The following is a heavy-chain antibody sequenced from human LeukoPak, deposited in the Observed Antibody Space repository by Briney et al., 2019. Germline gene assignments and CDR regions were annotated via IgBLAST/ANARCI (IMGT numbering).Heavy chain of an antibody. V-gene: IGHV3-7*01. Sequence: GESLRLSCAASGFTFRNYWMTWVRQAPGKGLEWVANINQDGSEKFYMDSVKGRFTISRDNSKNTLYLQMNSLRAEDTAVYYCARDRSVKVVPIISYGMDVWGQGTTVTVSS. D-gene: IGHD2-2*01. CDR2: INQDGSEK. J-gene: IGHJ6*02. CDR3: ARDRSVKVVPIISYGMDV. CDR1: GFTFRNYW.